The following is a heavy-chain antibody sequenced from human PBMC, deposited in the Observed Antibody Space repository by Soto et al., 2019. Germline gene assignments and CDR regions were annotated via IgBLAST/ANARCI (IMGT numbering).Heavy chain of an antibody. Sequence: EVQLLESGGGLVQPGGSLRLSCAASGFTFSSYAMSWVRQAPGKGLEWVSAISGSGGSTYYADSVKGRFTISRDNSKNTQYLQMNSLRAEDTAVYYCAKLMITFGGVIVPLYYFDYWGQGTLVTVSS. V-gene: IGHV3-23*01. CDR1: GFTFSSYA. J-gene: IGHJ4*02. CDR3: AKLMITFGGVIVPLYYFDY. D-gene: IGHD3-16*02. CDR2: ISGSGGST.